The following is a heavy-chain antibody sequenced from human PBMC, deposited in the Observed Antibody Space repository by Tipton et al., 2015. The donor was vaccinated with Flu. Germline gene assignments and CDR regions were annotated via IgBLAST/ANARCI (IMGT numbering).Heavy chain of an antibody. CDR3: ATTTYYYGSGSHDY. CDR1: GGSIGSGNYY. Sequence: LRLSCTVSGGSIGSGNYYWSWIRQPAGKGLEWIGRIYTSGSTSYNPSLKSRVTISVDTSKNQFSLKLTSVTAADTAVYYCATTTYYYGSGSHDYWGQGTLVTVSS. J-gene: IGHJ4*02. D-gene: IGHD3-10*01. CDR2: IYTSGST. V-gene: IGHV4-61*02.